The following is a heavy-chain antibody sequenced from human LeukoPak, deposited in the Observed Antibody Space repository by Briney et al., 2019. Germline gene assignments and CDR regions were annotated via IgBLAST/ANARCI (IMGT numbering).Heavy chain of an antibody. V-gene: IGHV3-11*01. J-gene: IGHJ4*02. Sequence: KTGGSLRLSCAASGFTFSDYYMNWIRQAPVKGLEWVSYVSSSGSTIYYADSVKGRFTISRDNAKNSLYLQMNSLRAEDTAVYYCARKSPPGIAVAGYYFDYWGQGTLVTVSS. D-gene: IGHD6-19*01. CDR3: ARKSPPGIAVAGYYFDY. CDR1: GFTFSDYY. CDR2: VSSSGSTI.